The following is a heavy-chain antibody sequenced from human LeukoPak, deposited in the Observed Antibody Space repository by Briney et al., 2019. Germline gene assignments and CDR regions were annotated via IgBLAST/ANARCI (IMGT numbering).Heavy chain of an antibody. Sequence: ASVKVSCKVSGYTLTELSMHWVRQAPGKGLEWMGGFDPEDGETIYAQKFQGRVTMTEDTSTDTAYMELSSLRSEDTAVYYCATTPPERISLYYMGVWGKGTTVTVSS. CDR3: ATTPPERISLYYMGV. CDR2: FDPEDGET. J-gene: IGHJ6*03. CDR1: GYTLTELS. V-gene: IGHV1-24*01. D-gene: IGHD2/OR15-2a*01.